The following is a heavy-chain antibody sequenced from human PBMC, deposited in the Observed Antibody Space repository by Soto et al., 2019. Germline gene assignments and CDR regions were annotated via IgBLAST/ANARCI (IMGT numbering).Heavy chain of an antibody. J-gene: IGHJ4*02. CDR1: GGTFSSYA. CDR3: ARDRRTGYGGNPFACLRL. Sequence: QVQLVQSGAEVKKPGSSVKVSCKASGGTFSSYAISWVRQAPGQGLEWMGGIIPIFGTANYAQKFQGRVTITADESTSTAYMELSSLRSEDTAVYYCARDRRTGYGGNPFACLRLWCEGTLVTVSS. CDR2: IIPIFGTA. V-gene: IGHV1-69*01. D-gene: IGHD2-15*01.